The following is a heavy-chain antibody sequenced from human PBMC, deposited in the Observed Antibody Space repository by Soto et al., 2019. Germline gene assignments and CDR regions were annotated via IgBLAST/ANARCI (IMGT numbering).Heavy chain of an antibody. Sequence: KPXASLSIPRTVCGGCLSSGSYYWRWIRQPPGKGLEWIGYIYYSGSTNYNPSLKSRVTISVDTSKNQFSLKLSSVTAADTAVYYCASGLGGDSGGYYGWFDPWGQATLVTVPS. V-gene: IGHV4-61*01. CDR2: IYYSGST. CDR3: ASGLGGDSGGYYGWFDP. J-gene: IGHJ5*02. D-gene: IGHD3-22*01. CDR1: GGCLSSGSYY.